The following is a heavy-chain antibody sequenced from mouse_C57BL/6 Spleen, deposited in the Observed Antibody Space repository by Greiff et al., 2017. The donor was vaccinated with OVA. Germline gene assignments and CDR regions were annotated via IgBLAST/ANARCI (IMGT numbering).Heavy chain of an antibody. CDR2: IYPGSGST. Sequence: LQQPGAELVKPGASVKMSCKASGYTFTSYWITWVKQRPGQGLEWIGDIYPGSGSTNYNEKFKSKATLTVDTSSSTAYMELSSLTSEDSAVYYCARGIYYDYLGFFAYWGQGTLVTVSA. CDR3: ARGIYYDYLGFFAY. V-gene: IGHV1-55*01. D-gene: IGHD2-4*01. J-gene: IGHJ3*01. CDR1: GYTFTSYW.